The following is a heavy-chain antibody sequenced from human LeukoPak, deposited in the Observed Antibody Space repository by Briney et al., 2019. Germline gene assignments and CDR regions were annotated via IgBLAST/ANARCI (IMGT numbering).Heavy chain of an antibody. V-gene: IGHV1-18*01. CDR2: VSGYNGNT. Sequence: ASVTVSCKASGYTFTSYVISWVRQAPGHGLEWMGWVSGYNGNTNYAQRLQGRVTMTTDTSTSTAYMELRSLRSDDTAVYYCARDIAAAGTWPPGSRRVFDPWGQGTLVTVSS. CDR3: ARDIAAAGTWPPGSRRVFDP. D-gene: IGHD6-13*01. J-gene: IGHJ5*02. CDR1: GYTFTSYV.